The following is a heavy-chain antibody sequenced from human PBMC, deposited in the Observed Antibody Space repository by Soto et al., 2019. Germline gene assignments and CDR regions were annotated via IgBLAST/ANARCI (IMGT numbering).Heavy chain of an antibody. Sequence: SETLSLTCAVYGGSFSGYYWSWIRQPPGKGLEWIGEINHSGSTNYNPSLKSRVTISVDTSKNQFSLKLSSVTVADTAVYYCARADVVVPAAISRPYYFDYWGQGTLVTVSS. J-gene: IGHJ4*02. CDR2: INHSGST. CDR1: GGSFSGYY. V-gene: IGHV4-34*01. D-gene: IGHD2-2*02. CDR3: ARADVVVPAAISRPYYFDY.